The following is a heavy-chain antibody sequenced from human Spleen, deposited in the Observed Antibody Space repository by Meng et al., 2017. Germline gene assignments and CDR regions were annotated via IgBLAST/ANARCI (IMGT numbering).Heavy chain of an antibody. Sequence: GESLKISCAASGFTFSSYAMSWVRQPPGKGLEWVSSISGDSTYYADSGKGRFTISRDNSKNTLRLQMNSLRAEDTAVYYCVRAFYDNGGYYWGNYFDFWGQGTLVTVSS. J-gene: IGHJ4*02. D-gene: IGHD3-22*01. CDR3: VRAFYDNGGYYWGNYFDF. V-gene: IGHV3-38-3*01. CDR2: ISGDST. CDR1: GFTFSSYA.